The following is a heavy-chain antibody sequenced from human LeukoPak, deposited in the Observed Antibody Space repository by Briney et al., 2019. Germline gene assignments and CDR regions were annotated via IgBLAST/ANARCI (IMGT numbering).Heavy chain of an antibody. Sequence: SETLSLTCTVSGGSISSSSYYWGWIRQPPGKGLEWIGGIYYSGSTYYNPSLKSRVTISVDTSKNQFSLKLSSVTAADTAVYYCARQETGNDFWSGYYFDYWGQGTLVTVSS. CDR3: ARQETGNDFWSGYYFDY. V-gene: IGHV4-39*01. CDR2: IYYSGST. CDR1: GGSISSSSYY. J-gene: IGHJ4*02. D-gene: IGHD3-3*01.